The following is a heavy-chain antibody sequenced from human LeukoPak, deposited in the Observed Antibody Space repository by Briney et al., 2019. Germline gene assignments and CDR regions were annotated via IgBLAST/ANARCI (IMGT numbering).Heavy chain of an antibody. D-gene: IGHD1-26*01. CDR3: ARSLWYSGYM. Sequence: SETLSLTCTVSGGSISSSSYYWGWIRQPPGKGLEWIGSIYYSGSTYYNPSLKSRVTISVDTSKNQFSLKLSSVTAADTAVYYCARSLWYSGYMWGRGTLVTVSS. CDR2: IYYSGST. V-gene: IGHV4-39*01. CDR1: GGSISSSSYY. J-gene: IGHJ4*02.